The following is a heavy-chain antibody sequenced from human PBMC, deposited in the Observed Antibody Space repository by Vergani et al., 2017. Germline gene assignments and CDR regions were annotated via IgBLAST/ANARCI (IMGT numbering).Heavy chain of an antibody. V-gene: IGHV3-11*01. CDR2: ISSSSSTI. CDR3: ARDWSMSQLRYSGIDV. CDR1: GFTFSDYY. D-gene: IGHD3-3*01. J-gene: IGHJ6*02. Sequence: QVQLVESGGGLVKPGGSLRLSCAASGFTFSDYYMSWIRQAPGKGLEWVYYISSSSSTIYYADSVKGRFTISMDNAKNSLCLQMNSLTAADTAVYYCARDWSMSQLRYSGIDVWGQGTTVTVSS.